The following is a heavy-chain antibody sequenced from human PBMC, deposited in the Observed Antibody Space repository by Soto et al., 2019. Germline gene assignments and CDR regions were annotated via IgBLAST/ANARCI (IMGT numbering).Heavy chain of an antibody. CDR3: ATVGSRYGGSCYSAFDI. CDR1: GYTLTGLS. CDR2: FDPEDGET. D-gene: IGHD2-15*01. Sequence: ASVKVSCKVSGYTLTGLSMHWVRQAPGKGLEWMGGFDPEDGETIYAQKFQGRVTMTEDTSTDTAYMELSSLRSEDTAVYYCATVGSRYGGSCYSAFDIWGQGTMVTVSS. J-gene: IGHJ3*02. V-gene: IGHV1-24*01.